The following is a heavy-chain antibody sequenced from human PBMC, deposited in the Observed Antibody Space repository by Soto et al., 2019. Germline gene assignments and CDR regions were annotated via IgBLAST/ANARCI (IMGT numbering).Heavy chain of an antibody. CDR3: ASGLRDYFDY. CDR2: IYSGGST. Sequence: EVQLVETGGGLIQPGGSLRLSCAASGFTVSSNSMSWVRQVPGKGLEWVSIIYSGGSTYYADSVKGRFTISRDNSKNTLYLQMNSLRAEDTAVYYCASGLRDYFDYWGQGTLVTVSS. V-gene: IGHV3-53*02. J-gene: IGHJ4*02. CDR1: GFTVSSNS.